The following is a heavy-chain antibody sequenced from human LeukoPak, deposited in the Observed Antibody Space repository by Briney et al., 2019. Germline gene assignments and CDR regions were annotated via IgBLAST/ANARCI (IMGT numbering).Heavy chain of an antibody. CDR3: ARGLRYSYAPLQY. CDR2: INHSGST. J-gene: IGHJ4*02. CDR1: GGSFGGYY. Sequence: SETLSLTCAVYGGSFGGYYWSWIRQPPGKGLEWIGEINHSGSTNYNPSLKSRVTISVDTSKNQFSLKLSSVTAADTAVYYCARGLRYSYAPLQYWGQGTLVTVSS. V-gene: IGHV4-34*01. D-gene: IGHD5-18*01.